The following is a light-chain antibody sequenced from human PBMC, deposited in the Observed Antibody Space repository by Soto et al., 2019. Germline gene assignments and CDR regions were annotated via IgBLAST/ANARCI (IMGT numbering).Light chain of an antibody. CDR2: SAS. Sequence: EIVMTQSPATLSVSPGGRATLSCRASQGISDTLAWYQQKPGQAPRLLIYSASRGATGFPARFSGSGSGTDFTLTIRSLQSEDFAVYYCKQYNNWPWTFGQGTKVVIK. V-gene: IGKV3-15*01. J-gene: IGKJ1*01. CDR1: QGISDT. CDR3: KQYNNWPWT.